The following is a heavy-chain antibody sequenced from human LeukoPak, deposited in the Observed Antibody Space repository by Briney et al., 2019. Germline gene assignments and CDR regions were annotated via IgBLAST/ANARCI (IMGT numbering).Heavy chain of an antibody. Sequence: PSETLSLTCAVSGGSISSSSYYWGWIRQPPGKGLEWIGSIYYSGSTYYNPSLKSRVTISVDTSKNQFSLKLSSVTAADTAVYYCARGRSDIVVVPAAIGGEFDPWGQGTLVTVSS. CDR1: GGSISSSSYY. J-gene: IGHJ5*02. V-gene: IGHV4-39*07. CDR2: IYYSGST. D-gene: IGHD2-2*02. CDR3: ARGRSDIVVVPAAIGGEFDP.